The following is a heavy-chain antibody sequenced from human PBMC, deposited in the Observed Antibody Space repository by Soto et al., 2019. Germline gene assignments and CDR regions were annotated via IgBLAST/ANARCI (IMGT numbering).Heavy chain of an antibody. Sequence: QVQLVESGGGVVQPGRSLRLSCAASGFTFSSYGMHWVRQAPGKGLEWVAVIWYDGSNKYYADSVKGRFTISRDNSKNTLYLQMNSLRAEDTAVYYCASMPWFGDPDYYYGMDVWGQGTTVTVSS. J-gene: IGHJ6*02. V-gene: IGHV3-33*01. D-gene: IGHD3-10*01. CDR3: ASMPWFGDPDYYYGMDV. CDR1: GFTFSSYG. CDR2: IWYDGSNK.